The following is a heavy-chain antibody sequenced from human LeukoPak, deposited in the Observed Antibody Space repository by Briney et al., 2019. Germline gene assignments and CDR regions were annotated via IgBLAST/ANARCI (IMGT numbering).Heavy chain of an antibody. Sequence: ASVKVSCKASGYTFTSYDINWVRQATGQGLEWMGWMNPNSGNTGYAQEFQGRVTMTRNTSISTAYMELSSLRSEGTAVYYCAKRVWFGELGGAFDIWGQGTMVTVSS. CDR2: MNPNSGNT. V-gene: IGHV1-8*01. D-gene: IGHD3-10*01. CDR1: GYTFTSYD. J-gene: IGHJ3*02. CDR3: AKRVWFGELGGAFDI.